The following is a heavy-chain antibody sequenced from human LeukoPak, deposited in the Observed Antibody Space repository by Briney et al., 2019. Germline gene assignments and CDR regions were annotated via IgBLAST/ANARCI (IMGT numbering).Heavy chain of an antibody. D-gene: IGHD3-10*01. V-gene: IGHV4-34*01. J-gene: IGHJ4*02. CDR3: ASSDMVRGVINYS. Sequence: SETLSLTCAVYGGSFSGYYWSWIRQPPGKGLEWIGEINHSGSTNYNPSLKSQVTISVDTSKNQFSLKLSSVTAADTAVYYCASSDMVRGVINYSWGQGTLVTVSS. CDR2: INHSGST. CDR1: GGSFSGYY.